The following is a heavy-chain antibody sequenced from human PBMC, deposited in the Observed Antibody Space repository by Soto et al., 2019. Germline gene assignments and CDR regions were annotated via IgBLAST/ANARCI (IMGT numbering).Heavy chain of an antibody. CDR1: GGSISSGGYY. D-gene: IGHD3-3*01. CDR3: ASSPETYYDFWSGIAVPYYGMDV. V-gene: IGHV4-31*03. Sequence: SETLSLTCTVSGGSISSGGYYWSWIRQHPGKGLEWIGYIYYSGSTYYNPSLKSRVTISVDTSKNQFSLKLSSVTAADTAVYYCASSPETYYDFWSGIAVPYYGMDVWGQGTTVTVSS. CDR2: IYYSGST. J-gene: IGHJ6*02.